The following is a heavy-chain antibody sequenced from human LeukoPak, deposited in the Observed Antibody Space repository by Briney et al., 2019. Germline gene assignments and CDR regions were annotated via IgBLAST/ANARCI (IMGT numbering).Heavy chain of an antibody. V-gene: IGHV3-21*01. J-gene: IGHJ3*02. Sequence: GGSLRLSCAASGFTFSSYSVNWVRQAPGKGLEWVSSISSSSSYIYYADSVKGRFTISRDNAKNSLFLQMNSLRAEDTAVYYCARDRDYYYDSSGYPYDVFDIWGQGTMVTVSS. CDR2: ISSSSSYI. CDR1: GFTFSSYS. D-gene: IGHD3-22*01. CDR3: ARDRDYYYDSSGYPYDVFDI.